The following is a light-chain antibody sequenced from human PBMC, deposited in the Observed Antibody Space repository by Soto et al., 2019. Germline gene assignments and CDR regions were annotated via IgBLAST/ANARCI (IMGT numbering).Light chain of an antibody. CDR2: EVS. J-gene: IGLJ1*01. Sequence: QSALTQPASVSGSPGQSITISCTGTSSDIGDYNYVSWYQQHPGKVPKLIIFEVSTRPSGVSNRFSDSKSGNTASLTISGLQADDEADYYCSSFSTSTTLYVFGTGTKLTVL. CDR3: SSFSTSTTLYV. V-gene: IGLV2-14*01. CDR1: SSDIGDYNY.